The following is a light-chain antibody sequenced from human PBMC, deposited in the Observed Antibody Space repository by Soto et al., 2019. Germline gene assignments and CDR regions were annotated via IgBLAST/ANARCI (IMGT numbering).Light chain of an antibody. V-gene: IGKV3-20*01. CDR2: GAS. Sequence: EIVLTQSPGTLSLSPGDGATLSCRASQSVNNNYLAWYQQRPGQAPRLLIYGASSRATGIPDRFTGSGSGTDFTLTIRRLEPEDFAVYYCHKYGSPPPWTFGQGTKVDIK. CDR3: HKYGSPPPWT. J-gene: IGKJ1*01. CDR1: QSVNNNY.